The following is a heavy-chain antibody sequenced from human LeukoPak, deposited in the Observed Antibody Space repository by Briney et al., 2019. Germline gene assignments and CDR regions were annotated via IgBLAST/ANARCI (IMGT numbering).Heavy chain of an antibody. Sequence: GESLKISCKGSGYSFTSYWIGWVRQMPGKGLEWMGIIYPGDSDTRYNPSFQGQVTISADKSISTAYLQWSSLKASDTAMYYCARLSSTTVTTSEGMDVWGQGTTVTVSS. V-gene: IGHV5-51*01. D-gene: IGHD4-11*01. CDR1: GYSFTSYW. J-gene: IGHJ6*02. CDR2: IYPGDSDT. CDR3: ARLSSTTVTTSEGMDV.